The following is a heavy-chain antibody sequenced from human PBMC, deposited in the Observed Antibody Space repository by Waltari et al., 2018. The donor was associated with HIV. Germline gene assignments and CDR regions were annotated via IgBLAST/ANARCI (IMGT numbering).Heavy chain of an antibody. CDR3: AKLRSGGYDGFDP. Sequence: EVQLVQSGAEVKKPGESLRISCKGSGYSFTSYWISWVRQMPGKGLGWMGRMDPGNPNTNTGPSFQGHVTISADKSISTAYRKGGSWKAWDTAMYYCAKLRSGGYDGFDPWGQGTRVTVSS. CDR2: MDPGNPNT. V-gene: IGHV5-10-1*01. D-gene: IGHD3-10*01. CDR1: GYSFTSYW. J-gene: IGHJ5*02.